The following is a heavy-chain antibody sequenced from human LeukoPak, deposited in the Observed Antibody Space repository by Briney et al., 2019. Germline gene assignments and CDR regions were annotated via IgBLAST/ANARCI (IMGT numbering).Heavy chain of an antibody. Sequence: SETLSLTCTVSGGFISSYYWSWVRQPPGKGLEWGGYIYYSGSNNYNTSLKRRVTISVETSKKQLSRKLSSVAAADTAVYYCARISPYYASGRHGIDVWGQGTMVTVSS. CDR3: ARISPYYASGRHGIDV. V-gene: IGHV4-59*01. CDR1: GGFISSYY. D-gene: IGHD3-10*01. CDR2: IYYSGSN. J-gene: IGHJ6*02.